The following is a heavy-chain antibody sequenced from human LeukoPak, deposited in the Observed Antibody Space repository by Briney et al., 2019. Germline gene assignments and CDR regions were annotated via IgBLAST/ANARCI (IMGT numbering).Heavy chain of an antibody. J-gene: IGHJ4*02. CDR3: ANYGSGSTDY. CDR2: ISYDGSNK. Sequence: GRSLRLSCAASGFTFSSYGMHWVRRAPGKGLEWVAVISYDGSNKYYADSVKGRFTISRDNSKNTLYLQVNSLRAEDTAVYYCANYGSGSTDYWGQGTLVTVSS. CDR1: GFTFSSYG. D-gene: IGHD3-10*01. V-gene: IGHV3-30*18.